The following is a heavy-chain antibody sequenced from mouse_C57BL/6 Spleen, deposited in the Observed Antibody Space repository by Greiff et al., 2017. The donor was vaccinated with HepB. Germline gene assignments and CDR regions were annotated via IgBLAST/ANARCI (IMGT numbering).Heavy chain of an antibody. CDR1: GFTFSDYG. CDR2: ISSGSSTI. J-gene: IGHJ1*03. V-gene: IGHV5-17*01. D-gene: IGHD2-1*01. Sequence: EVKLVESGGGLVKPGGSLKLSCAASGFTFSDYGMHWVRQAPEKGLEWVAYISSGSSTIYYADTVKGRFTISRDNAKNTLFLQMTSLRSEDTAMYSCARNYGNRYFDVWGTGTTVTVSS. CDR3: ARNYGNRYFDV.